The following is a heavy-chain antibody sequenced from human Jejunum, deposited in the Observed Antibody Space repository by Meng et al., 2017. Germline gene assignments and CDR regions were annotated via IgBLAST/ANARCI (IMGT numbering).Heavy chain of an antibody. D-gene: IGHD2-15*01. Sequence: GSLRLSCAVSGYSISSGYYWGWIRQPPGKGLEWIGSIYHSGSTYYNPSLKSRVTISVDMSKNQFSLKLSSVTAADTAVYYCARVGYCSGGSCPSQYFQHWGQGTLVTVSS. J-gene: IGHJ1*01. CDR2: IYHSGST. CDR3: ARVGYCSGGSCPSQYFQH. CDR1: GYSISSGYY. V-gene: IGHV4-38-2*01.